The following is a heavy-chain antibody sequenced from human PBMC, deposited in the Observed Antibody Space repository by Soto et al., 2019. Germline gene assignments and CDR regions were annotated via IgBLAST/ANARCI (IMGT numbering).Heavy chain of an antibody. Sequence: WGSLRLSCAASGFTFSSYAMSWFRQAPGKGLEWVSAISGSGGSTYYADSVKGRFTISRDNSKNTLYLQMNSLRAEDTAVYYCAKVTDSSGYGDYFDYWGQGTLVTVSS. V-gene: IGHV3-23*01. J-gene: IGHJ4*02. CDR1: GFTFSSYA. CDR2: ISGSGGST. CDR3: AKVTDSSGYGDYFDY. D-gene: IGHD3-22*01.